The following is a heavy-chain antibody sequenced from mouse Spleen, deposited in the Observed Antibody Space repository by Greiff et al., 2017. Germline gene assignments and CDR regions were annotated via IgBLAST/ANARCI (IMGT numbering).Heavy chain of an antibody. J-gene: IGHJ3*01. Sequence: LVESGAELVRPGASVTLSCKASGYTFTDYEMHWVKQTPVHGLEWIGAIDPETGGTAYNQKFKGKAILTADKSSSTAYMELRSLTSEDSAVYYCTRQTARAPWFAYWGQGTLVTVSA. CDR3: TRQTARAPWFAY. CDR2: IDPETGGT. CDR1: GYTFTDYE. V-gene: IGHV1-15*01. D-gene: IGHD3-2*01.